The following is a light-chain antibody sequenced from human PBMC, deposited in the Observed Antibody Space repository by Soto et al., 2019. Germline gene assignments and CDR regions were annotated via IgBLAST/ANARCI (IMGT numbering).Light chain of an antibody. Sequence: QSALTQPASVSGSPGQSITISCTGTSSDVGGYDYVSWYQQYPGKAPKLMIFDVSNRPSGVSERFSGSKSGDTASLTISGLQAEDEADYYCSSYAGSGTDVFGTGTKLTVL. CDR2: DVS. V-gene: IGLV2-14*01. CDR3: SSYAGSGTDV. J-gene: IGLJ1*01. CDR1: SSDVGGYDY.